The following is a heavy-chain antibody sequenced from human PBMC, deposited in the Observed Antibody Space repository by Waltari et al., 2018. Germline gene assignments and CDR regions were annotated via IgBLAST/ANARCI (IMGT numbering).Heavy chain of an antibody. CDR3: AREGRSDCSGGSCYSGGFDY. D-gene: IGHD2-15*01. Sequence: QLQLQESGPGLVKPSETLSLTCTVSGGSISSSSYYWGWIRQPPGKGREWIGSIYYSGSTYYNPSLKSRVTISVDTSKNQFSLKLSSVTAADTAVYYCAREGRSDCSGGSCYSGGFDYWGQGTLVTVSS. CDR1: GGSISSSSYY. V-gene: IGHV4-39*07. J-gene: IGHJ4*02. CDR2: IYYSGST.